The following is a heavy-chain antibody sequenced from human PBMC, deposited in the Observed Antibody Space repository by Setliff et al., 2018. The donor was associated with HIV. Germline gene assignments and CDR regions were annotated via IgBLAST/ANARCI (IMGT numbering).Heavy chain of an antibody. CDR3: AKCGGVTCYSASWYFDY. J-gene: IGHJ4*02. V-gene: IGHV3-30*02. Sequence: HPGGSLRLSCAASGFTFSTYGMQWVRQAPGKGLEWVAFIRYDGSNQYYADSVKGRFTISRDNSKNTLYLQMNSLRAEDTAVYYSAKCGGVTCYSASWYFDYWGQGTLVTVSS. D-gene: IGHD2-15*01. CDR2: IRYDGSNQ. CDR1: GFTFSTYG.